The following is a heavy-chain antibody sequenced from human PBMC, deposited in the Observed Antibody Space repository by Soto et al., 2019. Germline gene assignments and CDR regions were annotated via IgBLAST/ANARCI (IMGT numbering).Heavy chain of an antibody. CDR1: GYTFIHYY. J-gene: IGHJ4*02. CDR2: INPNGGST. Sequence: QVQLVQSGAEVKKPGASVKISCKASGYTFIHYYIHWVRQAPGQGLEWMPIINPNGGSTNYAQKFQGRVTVTSDTSPTTVSMELNSLESDDTAVYFCARSLLQGDFWGQGTLVTVSS. V-gene: IGHV1-46*01. D-gene: IGHD2-21*01. CDR3: ARSLLQGDF.